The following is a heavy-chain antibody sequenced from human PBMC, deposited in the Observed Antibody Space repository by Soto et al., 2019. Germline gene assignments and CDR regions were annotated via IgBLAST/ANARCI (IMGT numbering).Heavy chain of an antibody. CDR2: ISFDGTTK. CDR3: ARDEHDYTDYGLPLV. D-gene: IGHD4-17*01. V-gene: IGHV3-30-3*01. J-gene: IGHJ4*02. CDR1: GFTFRTYP. Sequence: QVQLVESGGGVVQPGRSLGLSCAASGFTFRTYPMHWVRQAPGKGLEWVAVISFDGTTKYYADSVKGRFTISRDNSKNTLYLQMNRLRPEDTAVYYCARDEHDYTDYGLPLVWGQGTLVTVSS.